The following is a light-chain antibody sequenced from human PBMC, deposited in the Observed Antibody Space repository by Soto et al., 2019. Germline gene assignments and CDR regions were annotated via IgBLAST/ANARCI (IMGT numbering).Light chain of an antibody. V-gene: IGKV3-11*01. CDR1: QSVSSY. CDR3: QHRTDWPPIT. J-gene: IGKJ5*01. CDR2: DAS. Sequence: IVLTQSPATLSLSPGEGATLSCRASQSVSSYLTWYQQKPGQAPRLLIYDASSRATGIPARFSGSGSGTDFTLTISSLEPEDFAVYYCQHRTDWPPITFGKGTRLEIK.